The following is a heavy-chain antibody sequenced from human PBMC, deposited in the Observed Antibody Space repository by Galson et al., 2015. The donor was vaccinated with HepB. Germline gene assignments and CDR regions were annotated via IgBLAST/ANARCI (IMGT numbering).Heavy chain of an antibody. Sequence: SLRLSCAASGFTFSSYSMNWVRQAPGKGLEWVSYISSSSSTIYYADSVKGRFTISRDNAKNSLYLQMNSLRDEDAAVYYCARDGEYGSGSYYWTYYYYGMDVWGQGTTVTVSS. CDR2: ISSSSSTI. J-gene: IGHJ6*02. CDR3: ARDGEYGSGSYYWTYYYYGMDV. V-gene: IGHV3-48*02. D-gene: IGHD3-10*01. CDR1: GFTFSSYS.